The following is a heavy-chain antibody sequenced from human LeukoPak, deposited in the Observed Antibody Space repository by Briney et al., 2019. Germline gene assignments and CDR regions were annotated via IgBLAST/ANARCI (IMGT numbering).Heavy chain of an antibody. CDR3: AKDQLLVPHAFEI. J-gene: IGHJ3*02. CDR2: ISGSGGST. CDR1: GFTFSSYA. V-gene: IGHV3-23*01. Sequence: GGSLRLSCAASGFTFSSYAMSWVRQAPGKGLEWVSAISGSGGSTSYADSVKGRFTISRDNSKNTLYLPMNSLRAEHRTVYLCAKDQLLVPHAFEIWGQGTMVTVSS. D-gene: IGHD6-19*01.